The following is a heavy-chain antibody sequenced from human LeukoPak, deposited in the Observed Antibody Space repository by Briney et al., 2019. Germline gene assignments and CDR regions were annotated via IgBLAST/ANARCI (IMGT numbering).Heavy chain of an antibody. Sequence: PGGSLRLSCAASGFTFSSYAMSWVRQAPGKGLEWVSAISGSGGSTYYADSVKGRFTISRDNSKNTLYLQMNSLSAEDTAVYYCARVPRIVVDTTTTYWGQGTLVTVSS. D-gene: IGHD3-22*01. CDR2: ISGSGGST. CDR3: ARVPRIVVDTTTTY. J-gene: IGHJ4*02. V-gene: IGHV3-23*01. CDR1: GFTFSSYA.